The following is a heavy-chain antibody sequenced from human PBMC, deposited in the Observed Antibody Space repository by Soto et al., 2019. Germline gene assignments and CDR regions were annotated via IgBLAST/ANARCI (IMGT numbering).Heavy chain of an antibody. CDR3: ARALSMGGGMDV. V-gene: IGHV4-31*03. J-gene: IGHJ6*02. CDR1: GGSVSSGGYY. D-gene: IGHD3-3*02. CDR2: IYYSGIT. Sequence: QVQLQESGPGLVKPSQTLSLTCTVSGGSVSSGGYYWSWIRQHPGKGLEWIAYIYYSGITYHNPSLKSRVTILVDTSKNQFSLKLSSVTAADTAVYYCARALSMGGGMDVCGQGTTVTVSS.